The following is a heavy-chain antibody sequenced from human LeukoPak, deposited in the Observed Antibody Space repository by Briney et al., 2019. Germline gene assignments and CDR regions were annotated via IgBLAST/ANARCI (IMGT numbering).Heavy chain of an antibody. CDR3: ARRRDLYPGSYYPFDY. J-gene: IGHJ4*02. D-gene: IGHD1-26*01. V-gene: IGHV5-51*03. Sequence: GRSLKISCKGSGYSFTSYWIGWVRQMPGKGLEWMGIIYPGDSDTRYSPSFQGQVTISADKSISTAYLQWNSLKASDTAMYYCARRRDLYPGSYYPFDYWGQGTLVTVSS. CDR2: IYPGDSDT. CDR1: GYSFTSYW.